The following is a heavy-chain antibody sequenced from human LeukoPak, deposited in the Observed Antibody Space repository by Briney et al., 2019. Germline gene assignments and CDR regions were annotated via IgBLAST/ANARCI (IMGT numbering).Heavy chain of an antibody. CDR2: ISWNSGSI. Sequence: GGSLRLSCAASGFTFDDYAMHWVRQAPGKGLEGVSGISWNSGSIGYADSVKGRFTISRDNAKNSLYLQMNSLRAEDTALYYCAKDIGEASRNFDYWGQGTLVTVSS. CDR3: AKDIGEASRNFDY. CDR1: GFTFDDYA. J-gene: IGHJ4*02. D-gene: IGHD2-21*01. V-gene: IGHV3-9*01.